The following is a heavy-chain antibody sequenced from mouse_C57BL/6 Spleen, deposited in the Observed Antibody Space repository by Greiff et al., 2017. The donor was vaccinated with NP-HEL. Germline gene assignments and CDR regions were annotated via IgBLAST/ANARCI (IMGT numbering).Heavy chain of an antibody. V-gene: IGHV5-4*01. J-gene: IGHJ4*01. CDR3: GNAMDY. CDR2: ISDGGSYT. CDR1: GFTFSSYA. Sequence: EVHLVESGGGLVKPGGSLKLSCAASGFTFSSYAMSWVRQTPEKRLEWVATISDGGSYTYYPDNVKGRFTISRDNAKNNLYLQRSHLKSEDTAMYYCGNAMDYWGQGTSVTVSS.